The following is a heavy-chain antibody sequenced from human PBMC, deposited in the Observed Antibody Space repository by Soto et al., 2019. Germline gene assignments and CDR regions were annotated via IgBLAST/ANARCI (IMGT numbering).Heavy chain of an antibody. CDR1: GYTFTDYY. CDR3: ARDQSPSSGWPGMDV. V-gene: IGHV1-2*02. D-gene: IGHD6-19*01. CDR2: INPNSGGT. Sequence: ASVKVSCKASGYTFTDYYMHWVRQAPGQGLEWMGWINPNSGGTNYAQKFQGRVTMTRDTSISTAYMELSRLRPDDTAVYYCARDQSPSSGWPGMDVWGQGTTVTVSS. J-gene: IGHJ6*02.